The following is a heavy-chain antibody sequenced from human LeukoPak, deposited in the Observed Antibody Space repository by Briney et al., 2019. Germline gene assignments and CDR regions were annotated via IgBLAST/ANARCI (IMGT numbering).Heavy chain of an antibody. CDR3: AGSDT. CDR1: GVTFSNYP. Sequence: ASERVSCKASGVTFSNYPINWVREAPGQGLEWMGGRIAVFPAPNYARKFRGRVSITTDEATSTAYMDLSSLTSEDTAIYYCAGSDTWGQGTLVTVSS. V-gene: IGHV1-69*05. J-gene: IGHJ5*02. CDR2: RIAVFPAP.